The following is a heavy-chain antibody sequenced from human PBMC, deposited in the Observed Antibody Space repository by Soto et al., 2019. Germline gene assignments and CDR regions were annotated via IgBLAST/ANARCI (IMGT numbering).Heavy chain of an antibody. CDR3: AHTPRITSFGVVPTEIDP. CDR2: IYWNDDK. J-gene: IGHJ5*02. CDR1: GFSLSTSGVG. D-gene: IGHD3-3*01. V-gene: IGHV2-5*01. Sequence: QITLKESGPTLVKPTQTLTLTCTFSGFSLSTSGVGVGWIRQPPGKALEWLAIIYWNDDKRYSPSLKSRLTITKDTTKNQVILTMTNMDPVDTATYYGAHTPRITSFGVVPTEIDPWGQGTLVTVSS.